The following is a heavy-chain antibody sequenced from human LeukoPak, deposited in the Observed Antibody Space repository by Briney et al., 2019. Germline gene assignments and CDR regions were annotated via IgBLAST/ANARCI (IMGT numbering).Heavy chain of an antibody. CDR1: GGSFRNYY. V-gene: IGHV4-34*01. CDR2: INHDGIT. D-gene: IGHD5-24*01. J-gene: IGHJ3*02. Sequence: SETLSLTCAVYGGSFRNYYWTWIRQSPGKGLEWIGEINHDGITNYNPPLKSRVTISADTSKNQFSLNLNSVTVADTAVYYCAVNSTRHTFDIWGQGTMVTVSS. CDR3: AVNSTRHTFDI.